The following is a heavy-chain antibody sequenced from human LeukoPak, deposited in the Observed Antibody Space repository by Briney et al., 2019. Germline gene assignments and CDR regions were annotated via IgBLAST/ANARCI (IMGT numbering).Heavy chain of an antibody. V-gene: IGHV3-21*01. CDR2: ISSSSSYI. CDR1: GFTFSSYS. D-gene: IGHD5-18*01. Sequence: GGSLRLSCAASGFTFSSYSMNWVRQAPGKGLEWVSSISSSSSYIYYANSVKGRFTISRDNAKNSLYLQMNSLRAEDTAVYYCARDQAKGGYSYGTYAFDIWGQGTMVTVPS. J-gene: IGHJ3*02. CDR3: ARDQAKGGYSYGTYAFDI.